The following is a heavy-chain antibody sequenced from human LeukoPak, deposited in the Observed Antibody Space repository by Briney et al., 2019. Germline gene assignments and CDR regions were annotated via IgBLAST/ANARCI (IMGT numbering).Heavy chain of an antibody. J-gene: IGHJ3*02. Sequence: GGSLRLSCAASGFTFSSYAMTWVRQAPGKGLEWVSAISGSGGSTYYADSMKGRFTISRDNSKNTLYLQMNSLRAEDTAVYYCAKSLGTMVRGVIITHDAFDIWGQGTMVTVSS. V-gene: IGHV3-23*01. D-gene: IGHD3-10*01. CDR3: AKSLGTMVRGVIITHDAFDI. CDR2: ISGSGGST. CDR1: GFTFSSYA.